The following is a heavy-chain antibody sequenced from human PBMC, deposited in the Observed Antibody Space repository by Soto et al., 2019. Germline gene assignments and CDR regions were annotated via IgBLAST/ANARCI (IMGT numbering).Heavy chain of an antibody. CDR3: AKALAGPNWFDP. J-gene: IGHJ5*02. CDR1: GYTFTSYG. D-gene: IGHD6-19*01. Sequence: SVTVSCKASGYTFTSYGSGWVRQAPGQGLEWMGWISAYNGNTNYAQKLQGRVTMTTDTSTSTAYMELRSLRSDDTAVYYCAKALAGPNWFDPWVQGTLVTVSS. CDR2: ISAYNGNT. V-gene: IGHV1-18*04.